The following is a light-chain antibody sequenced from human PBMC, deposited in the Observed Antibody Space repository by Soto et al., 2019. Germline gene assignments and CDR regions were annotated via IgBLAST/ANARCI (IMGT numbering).Light chain of an antibody. V-gene: IGLV2-18*02. Sequence: QSVLTQPPSVSGSPGQSVAISCTGTGSDVGTYNRVSWYQQPPGTAPKLTIYDVSDQPSGVPDRFSGSKSGNTASLTISGLQAEDEADYYCSSYTSSSPYVYGSGTKVTV. CDR1: GSDVGTYNR. CDR2: DVS. CDR3: SSYTSSSPYV. J-gene: IGLJ1*01.